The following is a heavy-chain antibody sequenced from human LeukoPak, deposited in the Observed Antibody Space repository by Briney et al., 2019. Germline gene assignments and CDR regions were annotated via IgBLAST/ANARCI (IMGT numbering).Heavy chain of an antibody. CDR2: ISYDGRNK. V-gene: IGHV3-30*18. Sequence: GGSLRLSCAASGFTFSSYGMHWVRQAPGKGLEWVAVISYDGRNKYNAESVKGRFTISRDNSKNTLYLQMNSLRAEDTAVYFCAKDTDPYSSNYIFDYWGQGTLVTVSS. J-gene: IGHJ4*02. D-gene: IGHD6-13*01. CDR1: GFTFSSYG. CDR3: AKDTDPYSSNYIFDY.